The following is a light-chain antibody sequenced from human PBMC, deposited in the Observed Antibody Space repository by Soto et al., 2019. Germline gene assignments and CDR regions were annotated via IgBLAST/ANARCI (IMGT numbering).Light chain of an antibody. J-gene: IGKJ4*01. CDR2: GAS. Sequence: EIVLTQSPGTLSLSSGERATLSCRASQSVNSNYLAWYQQKPGQAPRLLIYGASRRATGIPDRFSGSGSGTDFTLTTRTLDPEDFAVYYCQQYGNSLTFGGGTKVEIK. CDR1: QSVNSNY. V-gene: IGKV3-20*01. CDR3: QQYGNSLT.